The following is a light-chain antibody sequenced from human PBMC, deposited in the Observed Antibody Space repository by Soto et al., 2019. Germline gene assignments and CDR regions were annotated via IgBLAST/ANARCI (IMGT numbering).Light chain of an antibody. CDR1: QSVSSN. J-gene: IGKJ2*01. CDR3: QQYNYWPYT. V-gene: IGKV3-15*01. CDR2: GAS. Sequence: EIVMTQSPATQSVSPGERATLSCRASQSVSSNLAWYQQKPGQAPRLLISGASTRATGIQARFSGSGSGTECTLTISSLQSEDFAVYYWQQYNYWPYTFGQGTKLEIK.